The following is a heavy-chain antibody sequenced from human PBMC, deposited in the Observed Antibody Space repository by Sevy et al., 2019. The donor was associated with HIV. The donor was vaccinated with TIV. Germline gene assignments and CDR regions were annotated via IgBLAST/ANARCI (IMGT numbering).Heavy chain of an antibody. CDR2: ISYDGSNK. Sequence: GGSLRLSCAASGFTFSSYAMHWVRQAPGKGLEWVAVISYDGSNKYYADSVKGRFNISRDNSKNTLYLQMNSLRAEDTAVYYCARDGTIFGVVIIGTFDYWGQGTLVTVSS. J-gene: IGHJ4*02. CDR1: GFTFSSYA. CDR3: ARDGTIFGVVIIGTFDY. V-gene: IGHV3-30-3*01. D-gene: IGHD3-3*01.